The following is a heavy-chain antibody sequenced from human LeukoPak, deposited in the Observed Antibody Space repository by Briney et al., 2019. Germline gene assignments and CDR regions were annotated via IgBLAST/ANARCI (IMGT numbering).Heavy chain of an antibody. CDR2: IKQDGSEK. CDR3: ASVVGGYYPPVEAFDI. D-gene: IGHD3-3*01. V-gene: IGHV3-7*02. J-gene: IGHJ3*02. Sequence: PGGPLRLSCAAFGFTFDSYFMSWVRQAPGKGLEWVAIIKQDGSEKYYVDSVKGRFTISRDNAKNTLYLAMNSLRDEDTAVYYCASVVGGYYPPVEAFDIWGQGTMVTVSS. CDR1: GFTFDSYF.